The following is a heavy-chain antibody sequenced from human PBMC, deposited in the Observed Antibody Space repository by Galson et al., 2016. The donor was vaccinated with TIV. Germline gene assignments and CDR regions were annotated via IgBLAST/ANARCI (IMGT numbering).Heavy chain of an antibody. J-gene: IGHJ3*02. CDR1: GFSINSGHY. Sequence: LSLTCVVSGFSINSGHYWGWMRQPPGKGLEWIGSIYQSGGTYRNPSLKSRVTISVDTSKNQFSLRMTSVTAADTAVYYCARHFILMGELDALDTWGQGTMVTVAP. CDR2: IYQSGGT. CDR3: ARHFILMGELDALDT. V-gene: IGHV4-38-2*01. D-gene: IGHD3-16*01.